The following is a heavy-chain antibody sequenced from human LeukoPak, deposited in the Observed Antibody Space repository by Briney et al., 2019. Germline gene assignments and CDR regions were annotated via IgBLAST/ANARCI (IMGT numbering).Heavy chain of an antibody. CDR3: AKGGLTATYYFDH. D-gene: IGHD1-1*01. CDR2: IGSDGFTT. Sequence: GGSLRLSCAASGFTFSRYAMSWVRQAPGKGLEWVSIIGSDGFTTYYADSVKGRFTISRDNSRNTVFLQMNSLTAEDTAVYYCAKGGLTATYYFDHCGQGTLVTVSS. J-gene: IGHJ4*02. CDR1: GFTFSRYA. V-gene: IGHV3-23*01.